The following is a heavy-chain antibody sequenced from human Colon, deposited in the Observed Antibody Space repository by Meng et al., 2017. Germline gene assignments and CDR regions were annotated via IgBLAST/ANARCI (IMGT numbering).Heavy chain of an antibody. J-gene: IGHJ6*02. CDR2: IRSKIYGGTI. D-gene: IGHD2-15*01. Sequence: GGSLRLSCTASGFTFGDYSMTWVRQAPGKGLEWLSLIRSKIYGGTIEYAPSVKDRFTISRDDSKSIAYLQLNGLKTEDTAVYFCARDRTLVVGGRPRYYGLDVWGQGTTVTVSS. V-gene: IGHV3-49*04. CDR1: GFTFGDYS. CDR3: ARDRTLVVGGRPRYYGLDV.